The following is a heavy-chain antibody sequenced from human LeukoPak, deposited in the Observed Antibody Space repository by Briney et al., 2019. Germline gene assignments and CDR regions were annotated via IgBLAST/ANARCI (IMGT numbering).Heavy chain of an antibody. J-gene: IGHJ4*02. Sequence: GWALRLSCAACGCSFSNYGMHWVRQAPGKGVEGVAYIRYDGRQKYYVDSVKGRFTIPRDKSKKTVYLQMNSLRDGDTAGYYCARDLLSLPQKHFDSWGQGTLVTVSS. CDR2: IRYDGRQK. D-gene: IGHD3-16*01. CDR1: GCSFSNYG. V-gene: IGHV3-30*02. CDR3: ARDLLSLPQKHFDS.